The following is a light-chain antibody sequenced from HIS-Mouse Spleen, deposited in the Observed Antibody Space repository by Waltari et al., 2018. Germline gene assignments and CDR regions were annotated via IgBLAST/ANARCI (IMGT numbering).Light chain of an antibody. Sequence: SYELTQPPSVSVSPGQTSRNTCAGDALPKKHHYRYQQKSGPAPVLVIYEDSKRPSGIPERFSGSSSGTMATLTISGDHVEDEADYYCYSTDSSGNHWVFGGGTKLTVL. CDR1: ALPKKH. V-gene: IGLV3-10*01. CDR2: EDS. CDR3: YSTDSSGNHWV. J-gene: IGLJ3*02.